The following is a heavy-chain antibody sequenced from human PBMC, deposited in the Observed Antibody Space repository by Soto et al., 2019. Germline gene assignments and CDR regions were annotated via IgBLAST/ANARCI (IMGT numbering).Heavy chain of an antibody. J-gene: IGHJ6*02. V-gene: IGHV3-30*18. CDR3: AKSQAYCGGDCYRDYYYYYGMDV. Sequence: RGSLRLSCAASGFTFISYGIHLFRHSPFKWLECMVIISYDGRDKYYADSVKGRFTISRDNSKNTLFLQMNSLRAEDTAVYYCAKSQAYCGGDCYRDYYYYYGMDVRGQGTTVTVSS. CDR2: ISYDGRDK. CDR1: GFTFISYG. D-gene: IGHD2-21*02.